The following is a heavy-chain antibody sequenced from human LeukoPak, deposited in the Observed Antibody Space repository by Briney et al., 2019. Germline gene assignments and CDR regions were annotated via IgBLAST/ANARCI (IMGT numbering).Heavy chain of an antibody. CDR3: ARLSRATIVGGFDY. V-gene: IGHV4-59*01. CDR1: GGSIGAYY. J-gene: IGHJ4*02. CDR2: IYYSGST. D-gene: IGHD5-24*01. Sequence: SETLSLTCTVSGGSIGAYYWSWIRQPPGKGLEWIGYIYYSGSTNYNPSLKSRVTISVDTSKNQFSLKLSSVTAADTAVYYCARLSRATIVGGFDYWGQGTLVTVSS.